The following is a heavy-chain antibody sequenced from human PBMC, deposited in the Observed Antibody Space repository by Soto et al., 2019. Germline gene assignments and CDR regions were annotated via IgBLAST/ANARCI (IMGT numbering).Heavy chain of an antibody. V-gene: IGHV4-4*02. Sequence: TSETLSLTCAVSGGSISSSNWWSWVRQPPGKGLEWIGEIYHSGSTNYNPSLKSRVTISVDKSKNQFSLKLSSVTAADTAVYYCARNRYDILTGYYIADYWGQGTLVTVSS. CDR2: IYHSGST. J-gene: IGHJ4*02. CDR3: ARNRYDILTGYYIADY. D-gene: IGHD3-9*01. CDR1: GGSISSSNW.